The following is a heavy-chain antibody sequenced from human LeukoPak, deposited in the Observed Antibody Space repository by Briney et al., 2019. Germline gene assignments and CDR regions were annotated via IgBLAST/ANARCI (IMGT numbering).Heavy chain of an antibody. V-gene: IGHV4-34*01. CDR3: ARRGYYGSGTYYNHFDY. D-gene: IGHD3-10*01. J-gene: IGHJ4*02. CDR2: NHSGST. Sequence: NHSGSTNSNPSLKSRVTISEDTSKNQFSLKLSSVTAADTAVYYCARRGYYGSGTYYNHFDYWGQGTLVTVS.